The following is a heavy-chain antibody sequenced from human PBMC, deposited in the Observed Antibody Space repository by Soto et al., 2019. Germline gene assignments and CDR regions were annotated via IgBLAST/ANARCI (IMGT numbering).Heavy chain of an antibody. V-gene: IGHV4-30-4*01. Sequence: SETLSLTCTVSGGSISSGDYYWSWIRQPPGKGLDWIGYIYYSGSTYYNPSLKSRVTISVDTSKNQFSLKLSSVTAADTAVYYCARDWHELYYYDSSGYDAFDFWGQGSLVTGSS. CDR1: GGSISSGDYY. CDR2: IYYSGST. CDR3: ARDWHELYYYDSSGYDAFDF. D-gene: IGHD3-22*01. J-gene: IGHJ3*01.